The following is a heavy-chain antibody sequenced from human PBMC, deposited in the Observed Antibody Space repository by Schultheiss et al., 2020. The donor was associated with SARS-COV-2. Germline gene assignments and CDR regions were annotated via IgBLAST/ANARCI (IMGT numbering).Heavy chain of an antibody. V-gene: IGHV4-61*08. J-gene: IGHJ5*02. CDR3: ASAAAAAGNWFDP. D-gene: IGHD6-13*01. CDR2: IYYSGST. Sequence: SQTLSLTCAVSGGSISSGGYYWSWVRQPPGKGLEWIGYIYYSGSTNYNPSLKSRVTISVDTSKNQFSLKLSSVTAADTAVYYCASAAAAAGNWFDPWGHGTLVTVSS. CDR1: GGSISSGGYY.